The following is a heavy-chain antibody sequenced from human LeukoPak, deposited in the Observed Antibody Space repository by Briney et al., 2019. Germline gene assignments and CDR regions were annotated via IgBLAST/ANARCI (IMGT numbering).Heavy chain of an antibody. CDR1: GFTVSSNY. V-gene: IGHV3-66*02. Sequence: LAGGSLRLSCAASGFTVSSNYMSWVRQAPGKGLEWVSVIYSGGSTYYADSVKGRFTISRDNSKNTLYLQMNSLRAEDTAVYYCARGERGYSYGYQAFDIWGQGTMVTVSS. CDR2: IYSGGST. J-gene: IGHJ3*02. D-gene: IGHD5-18*01. CDR3: ARGERGYSYGYQAFDI.